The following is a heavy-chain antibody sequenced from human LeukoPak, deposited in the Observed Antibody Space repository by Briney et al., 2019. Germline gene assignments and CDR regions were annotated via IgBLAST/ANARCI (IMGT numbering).Heavy chain of an antibody. V-gene: IGHV4-59*01. CDR2: YXXGXT. D-gene: IGHD3-9*01. J-gene: IGHJ6*02. Sequence: YXXGXTNYTPSLKSRVTISVDTSKNQFSLKLSSVTAADTAVYYCARDRRYYDILTGRYYYYGMDVWGQGTTVTVSS. CDR3: ARDRRYYDILTGRYYYYGMDV.